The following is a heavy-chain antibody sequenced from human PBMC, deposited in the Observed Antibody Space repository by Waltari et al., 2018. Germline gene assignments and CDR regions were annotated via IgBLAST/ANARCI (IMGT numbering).Heavy chain of an antibody. CDR2: ISSSSSYI. Sequence: EVQLVESGGGLVKPGGSLRLSCAASGFTFSSYSMNWVRQAPGKGLEWVSSISSSSSYIYYADSVKGRFTISRDNAKNSLYLQMNSLRAEDTAVYYCARAGMVRGKYNWFDPWGQGTLVTVSS. J-gene: IGHJ5*02. CDR1: GFTFSSYS. V-gene: IGHV3-21*01. CDR3: ARAGMVRGKYNWFDP. D-gene: IGHD3-10*01.